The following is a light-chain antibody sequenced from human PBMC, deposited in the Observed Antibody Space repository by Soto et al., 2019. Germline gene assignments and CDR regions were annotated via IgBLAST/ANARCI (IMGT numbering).Light chain of an antibody. CDR2: DVN. CDR3: CIYGGGRYI. J-gene: IGLJ1*01. CDR1: SSDFGTYNH. Sequence: QSALTQPRSVSGSPGQSVTISCTGSSSDFGTYNHVSWYQHHPDKAPKLIIYDVNKRPSGVPDRLSGSRSGNTASLTISGLRTEDEADYFCCIYGGGRYIFGTGTKLTVL. V-gene: IGLV2-11*01.